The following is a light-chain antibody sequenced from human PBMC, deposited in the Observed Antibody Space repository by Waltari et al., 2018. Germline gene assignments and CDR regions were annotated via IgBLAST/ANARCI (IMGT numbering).Light chain of an antibody. J-gene: IGKJ4*01. V-gene: IGKV1-5*01. CDR2: GAS. CDR3: QQYITYPLT. Sequence: DIQMTQSPSTLSASVGDRVTITCRASQNVDIWLAWYPQKHGKAPKHLIYGASTLESGVPLRFSGSGSGTEFTLTISSLQPDDFATYYCQQYITYPLTFGGGARVEIK. CDR1: QNVDIW.